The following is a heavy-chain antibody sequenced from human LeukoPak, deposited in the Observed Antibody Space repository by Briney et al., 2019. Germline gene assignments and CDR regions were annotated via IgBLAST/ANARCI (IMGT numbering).Heavy chain of an antibody. CDR2: INPNSGAT. Sequence: VASVKVSCKASGYAFTGYYMHWVRQAPGQGLEWMGWINPNSGATNYAQKFQGRVTMTRDTSISTASMELSSLKPDDTAVYYCARSYWRDAFDIWGQGTMVTVSS. D-gene: IGHD2-8*02. CDR1: GYAFTGYY. V-gene: IGHV1-2*02. J-gene: IGHJ3*02. CDR3: ARSYWRDAFDI.